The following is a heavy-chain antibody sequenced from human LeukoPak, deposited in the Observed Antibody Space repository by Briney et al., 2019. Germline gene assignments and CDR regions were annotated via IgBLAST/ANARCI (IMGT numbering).Heavy chain of an antibody. J-gene: IGHJ4*02. CDR2: IYYSGST. CDR1: GGSISSSSYY. V-gene: IGHV4-39*02. Sequence: PSETLSLTCTVSGGSISSSSYYWGWIRQPPGKGLEWIGSIYYSGSTYYNPSLKSRVTISVDTSKNQFSLKLSSVTAADTAVYYCARDRNYYGSSGYSLDYWGQGTLVTVSS. CDR3: ARDRNYYGSSGYSLDY. D-gene: IGHD3-22*01.